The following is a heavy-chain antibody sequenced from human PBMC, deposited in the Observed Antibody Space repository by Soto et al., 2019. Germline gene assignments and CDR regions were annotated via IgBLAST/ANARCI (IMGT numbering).Heavy chain of an antibody. Sequence: QVQLVQSGAEVKKPGASVKVSCKASGYTFTSYGISWVRQAPGQGLEWMGWISAYKGNTNYAQKLQGRVTMTTDTSTSTAYMELRSLRSDDTAVYYCARDSYLGAVAVAGTGDFDYWGQGTLVTVSS. CDR3: ARDSYLGAVAVAGTGDFDY. J-gene: IGHJ4*02. V-gene: IGHV1-18*01. CDR1: GYTFTSYG. CDR2: ISAYKGNT. D-gene: IGHD6-19*01.